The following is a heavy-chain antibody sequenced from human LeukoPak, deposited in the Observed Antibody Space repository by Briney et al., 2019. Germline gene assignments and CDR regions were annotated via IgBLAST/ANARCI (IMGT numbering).Heavy chain of an antibody. J-gene: IGHJ6*03. CDR1: GGSFRGYY. V-gene: IGHV4-34*01. CDR2: INHSGST. CDR3: ANSQPIAARRPHYYYYYMDV. Sequence: PSETLSLTCAVYGGSFRGYYWSWIRQPPGKGLEWIGEINHSGSTNYNPSLKSRVTISVDTSKNQFSLKLSSVTAADTAVYYCANSQPIAARRPHYYYYYMDVWGKGTTVTVSS. D-gene: IGHD6-6*01.